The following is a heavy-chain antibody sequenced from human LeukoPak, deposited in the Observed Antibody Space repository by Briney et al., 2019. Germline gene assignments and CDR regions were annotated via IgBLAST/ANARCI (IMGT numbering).Heavy chain of an antibody. CDR1: GLTVSTNY. Sequence: GGSLRLSCAASGLTVSTNYMSWVRQAPGKGLEWVSAIYSDGNTYYADSVEGRFTISRDNSKNTLYLQMNSLRAEDTAVYYCARDSVAEGSDYWGQGALVTVSS. CDR2: IYSDGNT. V-gene: IGHV3-66*01. CDR3: ARDSVAEGSDY. J-gene: IGHJ4*02. D-gene: IGHD2-15*01.